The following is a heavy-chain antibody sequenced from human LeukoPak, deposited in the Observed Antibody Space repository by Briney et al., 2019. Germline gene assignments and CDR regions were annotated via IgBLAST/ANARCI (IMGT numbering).Heavy chain of an antibody. V-gene: IGHV4-30-4*01. D-gene: IGHD3-3*01. Sequence: PSQTLSLTCTVSGGSISSGDYYWSWIRQPPGKGLEWIGYIYYSGSTYYNPSLKSRVTISVDTSKNQFSLKLSSVTAADTAVYYCARASTIFGHFAYWGRGTLVTVSS. J-gene: IGHJ4*02. CDR2: IYYSGST. CDR3: ARASTIFGHFAY. CDR1: GGSISSGDYY.